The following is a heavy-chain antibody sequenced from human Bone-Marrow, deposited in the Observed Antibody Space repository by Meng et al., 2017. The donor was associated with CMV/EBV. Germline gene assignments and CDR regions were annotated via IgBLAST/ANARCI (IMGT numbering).Heavy chain of an antibody. D-gene: IGHD3-22*01. CDR2: ISYSGST. Sequence: ISGGDYYWSWSRQPPGKGLEWIGYISYSGSTYYNPSLKSRLTISVDTSKNQFSLKVSSVTAADTAVYYCARVGTYYDSHGYHYPFDYWGQGTLVTVSS. CDR3: ARVGTYYDSHGYHYPFDY. CDR1: ISGGDYY. V-gene: IGHV4-30-4*01. J-gene: IGHJ4*02.